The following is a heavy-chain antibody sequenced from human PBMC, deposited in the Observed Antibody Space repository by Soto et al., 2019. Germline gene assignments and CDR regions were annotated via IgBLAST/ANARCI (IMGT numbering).Heavy chain of an antibody. V-gene: IGHV3-30*18. CDR2: ISYDGSNK. CDR1: GFTFSSYG. CDR3: AKDERVLGWNY. J-gene: IGHJ4*02. D-gene: IGHD3-16*01. Sequence: HPGGSLRLSCAASGFTFSSYGMHWVRQAPGKGLEWVAVISYDGSNKYYADSVKGRFTISRDNSKNTLYLQMNSLRAEDTAVYYCAKDERVLGWNYWGQGTLVTVSS.